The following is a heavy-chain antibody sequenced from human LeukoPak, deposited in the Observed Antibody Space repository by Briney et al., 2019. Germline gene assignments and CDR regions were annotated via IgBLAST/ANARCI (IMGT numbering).Heavy chain of an antibody. CDR1: GFTFDDYG. CDR2: INWNGGST. V-gene: IGHV3-20*04. J-gene: IGHJ4*02. CDR3: VRDSPYCTDGVCRYYFDY. D-gene: IGHD2-8*01. Sequence: PGGSLRLSCAASGFTFDDYGMSWVRQAPGKGLEWVSGINWNGGSTGYADSVKGRFTISRDNAKNSLYLQMNSLRVEDTAVYYCVRDSPYCTDGVCRYYFDYWGQGTLVTVSS.